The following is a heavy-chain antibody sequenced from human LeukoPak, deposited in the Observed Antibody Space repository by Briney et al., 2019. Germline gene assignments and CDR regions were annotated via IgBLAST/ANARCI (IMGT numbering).Heavy chain of an antibody. CDR3: ARGYSYGLSL. D-gene: IGHD5-18*01. Sequence: PSETLSLTCAVSGYSISSGYYWGWLRQSPGKGLEWIGSIYHSGSTYYNPSLKSRVTISVDTSKNQFSLKLSSVTAADTAVYYCARGYSYGLSLWGQGTLVTVSS. V-gene: IGHV4-38-2*01. CDR2: IYHSGST. J-gene: IGHJ4*02. CDR1: GYSISSGYY.